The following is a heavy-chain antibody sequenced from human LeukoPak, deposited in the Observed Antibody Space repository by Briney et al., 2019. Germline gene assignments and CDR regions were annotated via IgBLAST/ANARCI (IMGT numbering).Heavy chain of an antibody. J-gene: IGHJ4*02. CDR1: GFTVSSND. D-gene: IGHD6-19*01. Sequence: PGGSLRLSCAASGFTVSSNDMSWVRQAPGKGLEWVSSIGARNGATFFADSVKGRFTISRDNSKNTLYLQMNGLRAEDTAVYYCVKRAPVPGEQMFYFDYWGQGLLVTVSS. V-gene: IGHV3-23*01. CDR3: VKRAPVPGEQMFYFDY. CDR2: IGARNGAT.